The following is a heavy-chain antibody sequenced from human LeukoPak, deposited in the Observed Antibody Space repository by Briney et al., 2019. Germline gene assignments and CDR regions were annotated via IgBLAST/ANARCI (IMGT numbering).Heavy chain of an antibody. V-gene: IGHV4-4*07. D-gene: IGHD5-18*01. CDR1: GGSLSSYY. CDR3: AREVGSYGFFTARASRFDP. Sequence: SETLSLTCTVSGGSLSSYYWSWIRQPAGKGLEWIGRIYTSGSTNYNTTLKSQVTMSVDTSKNQSSLKLSSVTAADTAVYYCAREVGSYGFFTARASRFDPWGQGTLVTVSS. CDR2: IYTSGST. J-gene: IGHJ5*02.